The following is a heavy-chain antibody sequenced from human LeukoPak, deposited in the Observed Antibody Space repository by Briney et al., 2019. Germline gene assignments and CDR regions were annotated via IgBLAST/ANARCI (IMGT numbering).Heavy chain of an antibody. CDR3: ARGRYLTTLGGAAAGFLDY. V-gene: IGHV4-34*01. D-gene: IGHD6-13*01. Sequence: SETLSLTCGVYGGSYSGYYWNWIRQSPGKGLEWIGEINHSGSTNYNPSLKSRVTMSVDTSQKQFSLRLTSVRAADTAVYYCARGRYLTTLGGAAAGFLDYWGQGTVVTVSS. CDR1: GGSYSGYY. J-gene: IGHJ4*02. CDR2: INHSGST.